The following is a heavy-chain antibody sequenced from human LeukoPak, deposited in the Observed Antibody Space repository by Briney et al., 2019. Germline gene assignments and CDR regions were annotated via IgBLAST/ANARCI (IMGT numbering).Heavy chain of an antibody. Sequence: SETLSLTCTVSGGSISGSSYYWGWIRQPPGQGLEWIGNINYGGSGSTYYNPSLKSRVTISVDTSRSQFSLKLNSVTAADTAVYYCARLPTGYPNWFDPWGQGTLVTVSS. V-gene: IGHV4-39*01. J-gene: IGHJ5*02. CDR2: INYGGSGST. D-gene: IGHD3-9*01. CDR3: ARLPTGYPNWFDP. CDR1: GGSISGSSYY.